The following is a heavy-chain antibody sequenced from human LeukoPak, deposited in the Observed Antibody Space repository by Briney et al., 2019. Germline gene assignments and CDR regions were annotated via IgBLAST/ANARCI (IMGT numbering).Heavy chain of an antibody. D-gene: IGHD6-13*01. J-gene: IGHJ3*02. CDR2: IYYGGST. V-gene: IGHV4-61*01. Sequence: PSETLSLTCTVSGGSVSSGSYYWSWIRQPPGKGLEWIGYIYYGGSTNYNPSLKSRVTISVDTSKNQFSLKLSSVTAADTAVYYCARGGSSWYSDAFDIWGQGTMVTVSS. CDR3: ARGGSSWYSDAFDI. CDR1: GGSVSSGSYY.